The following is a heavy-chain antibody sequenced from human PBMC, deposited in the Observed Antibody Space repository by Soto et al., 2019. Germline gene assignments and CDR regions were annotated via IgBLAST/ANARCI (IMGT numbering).Heavy chain of an antibody. V-gene: IGHV4-59*01. CDR2: IYYSGST. J-gene: IGHJ4*02. CDR3: VRDRDFDY. Sequence: SETLSLTCTVSGGSTSSYYWSWIRQPPGKGLEWIGYIYYSGSTNYNPSLKSRVTISVDTSKNQFSLKLSSVTAADTAVYYCVRDRDFDYWGQGTLVTVSS. CDR1: GGSTSSYY.